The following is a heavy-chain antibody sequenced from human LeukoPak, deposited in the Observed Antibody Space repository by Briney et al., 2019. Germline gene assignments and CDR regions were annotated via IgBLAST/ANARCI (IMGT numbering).Heavy chain of an antibody. Sequence: ASVKVSCKASGGTFSSYAISWVRQAPGQGLEWMGGIIPIFGTANYAQKFQGRVTITADKSTSTAYMELSSLRSEDTAVYYCASTSLVTVVDYYYGMDVWGQGTTVTVSS. V-gene: IGHV1-69*06. CDR1: GGTFSSYA. CDR3: ASTSLVTVVDYYYGMDV. CDR2: IIPIFGTA. J-gene: IGHJ6*02. D-gene: IGHD1-26*01.